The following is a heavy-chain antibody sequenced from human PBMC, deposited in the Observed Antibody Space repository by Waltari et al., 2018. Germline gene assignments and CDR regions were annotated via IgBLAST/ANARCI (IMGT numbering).Heavy chain of an antibody. V-gene: IGHV4-59*08. J-gene: IGHJ3*02. D-gene: IGHD3-16*02. Sequence: QVQLQESGPGLVKPSETLSLTCTVSGGSISSYYWSWIRQPPGKGLEWIGYIYYSGSTNYSPSPRSRVTISVDTSKNQFSLKLSSVTAAATAVYYCARQRDYDYVWGSYRYTGAFDIWGQGTMVTVSS. CDR1: GGSISSYY. CDR2: IYYSGST. CDR3: ARQRDYDYVWGSYRYTGAFDI.